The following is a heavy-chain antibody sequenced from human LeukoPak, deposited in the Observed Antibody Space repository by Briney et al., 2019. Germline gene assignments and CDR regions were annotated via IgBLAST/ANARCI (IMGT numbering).Heavy chain of an antibody. J-gene: IGHJ4*02. V-gene: IGHV4-34*01. CDR1: GGSFSGCY. D-gene: IGHD4-17*01. Sequence: PSETLSLTCAVYGGSFSGCYWSWIRQPPRKGLEWIGEINHSGSTNYNPSLKSRVTISVDTSKNQFSLKLSSVTAADTAVYYCARAADYGDCDYWGQGTLVTVSS. CDR3: ARAADYGDCDY. CDR2: INHSGST.